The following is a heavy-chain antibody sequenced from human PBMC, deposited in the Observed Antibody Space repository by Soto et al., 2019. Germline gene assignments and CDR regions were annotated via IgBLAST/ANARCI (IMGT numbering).Heavy chain of an antibody. CDR1: GYTFTSYY. CDR2: INPSGGST. CDR3: ARDKSTERITMVRGVIITYNWFDP. D-gene: IGHD3-10*01. V-gene: IGHV1-46*03. J-gene: IGHJ5*02. Sequence: QVQLVQSGAEVKKPGASVKVSCKASGYTFTSYYMHWVRQAPGQGLEWMGIINPSGGSTSYAQKFQGRVTMTRDTSTSTVYMELSSLRSEDTAVYYCARDKSTERITMVRGVIITYNWFDPWGQGTLVTVSS.